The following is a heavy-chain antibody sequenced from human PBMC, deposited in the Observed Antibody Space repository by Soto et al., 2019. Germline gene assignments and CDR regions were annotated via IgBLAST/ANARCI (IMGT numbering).Heavy chain of an antibody. CDR2: ISDFNGKT. J-gene: IGHJ4*02. V-gene: IGHV1-18*01. D-gene: IGHD1-26*01. CDR3: GRLQSGRYFDAEQY. Sequence: QIQLVQSGAEVKKPGASMNVSCKASGYNFDKYGIMWVRQARGQGHESMGWISDFNGKTNQAPTFQGRLTMTADTAARQAPIELRSLKTHHTAVYHCGRLQSGRYFDAEQYWGQRKLV. CDR1: GYNFDKYG.